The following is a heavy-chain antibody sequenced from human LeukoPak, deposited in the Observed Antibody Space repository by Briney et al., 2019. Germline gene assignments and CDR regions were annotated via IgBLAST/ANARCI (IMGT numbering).Heavy chain of an antibody. CDR1: GGSINTYY. J-gene: IGHJ6*02. D-gene: IGHD1-26*01. V-gene: IGHV4-59*01. CDR2: NHYSGST. Sequence: SETLSLTCTVSGGSINTYYWSWIRQPPGKGLEWIGYNHYSGSTNYNPSLKSRVTISVDTSNNQFPLRLSSVTAADTAVYYCARSLGATRYNLKYYFFYGSDVWGQGTTVTVSS. CDR3: ARSLGATRYNLKYYFFYGSDV.